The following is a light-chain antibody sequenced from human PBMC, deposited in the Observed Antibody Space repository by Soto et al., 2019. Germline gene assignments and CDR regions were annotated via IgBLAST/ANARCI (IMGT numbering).Light chain of an antibody. V-gene: IGKV3-15*01. CDR3: QHYNAWPPTCS. CDR1: QSVSSK. CDR2: GAS. J-gene: IGKJ1*01. Sequence: EIVMTQSPATLSVSPGERATLSCRTSQSVSSKLAWYQQKPGQAPRVLIYGASTRATGIPARFSGSGSGTEFTLPINRLHSDDFAFYYCQHYNAWPPTCSFGKGTKVDIK.